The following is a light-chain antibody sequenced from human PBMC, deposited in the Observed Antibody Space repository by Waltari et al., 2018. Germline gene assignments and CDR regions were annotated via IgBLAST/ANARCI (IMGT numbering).Light chain of an antibody. V-gene: IGKV1-39*01. J-gene: IGKJ4*01. CDR3: QQSYSIPLT. CDR1: QSISRN. CDR2: AAS. Sequence: DIQMTQSPSSLSASVGDRVTITRRASQSISRNLNWYQQKPGKAPKLLIYAASGVQNGVPSRFSGSGAGTDFTLTISSLQPEDFATYYCQQSYSIPLTFGGGTKVEIK.